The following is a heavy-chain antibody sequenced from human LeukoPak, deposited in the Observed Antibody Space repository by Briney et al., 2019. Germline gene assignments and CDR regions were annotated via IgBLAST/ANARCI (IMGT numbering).Heavy chain of an antibody. V-gene: IGHV1-8*02. J-gene: IGHJ4*02. CDR3: ARGRGSGEIDY. CDR2: INPSNGGT. Sequence: ASVKVSCKASGGTFSSYAISWVRQAPGQGLEWMGWINPSNGGTNFAQKFQGWVTMTRNTSISTAYMELSSLRSEDTAVYYCARGRGSGEIDYWGQGTLVTVSS. CDR1: GGTFSSYA. D-gene: IGHD3-10*01.